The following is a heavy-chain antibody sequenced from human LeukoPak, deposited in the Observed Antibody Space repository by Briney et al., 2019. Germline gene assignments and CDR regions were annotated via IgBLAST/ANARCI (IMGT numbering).Heavy chain of an antibody. D-gene: IGHD3-22*01. CDR1: GGSFSGYY. Sequence: SETLSLTCAVYGGSFSGYYWSWIRQPPGKGLEWIGEINHSGSTNYNPSLKSRVTISVDTSKNQFSLKLSSVTAADTAVYYCARGAGDYYDSSGPIRPVCFDYWGQGTLVTVSS. V-gene: IGHV4-34*01. J-gene: IGHJ4*02. CDR3: ARGAGDYYDSSGPIRPVCFDY. CDR2: INHSGST.